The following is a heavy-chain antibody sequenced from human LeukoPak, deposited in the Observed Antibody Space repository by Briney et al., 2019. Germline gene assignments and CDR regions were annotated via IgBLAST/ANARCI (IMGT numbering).Heavy chain of an antibody. Sequence: GGSLRLSCAASGFTFSNYWMHWVRQGPGKGLVWVSRINTDGSTTNYADSVKGRFTVSRDNAKNTVYLQMNSLRAEDTAVYYCAKDIMGDYYFDYWGQGTLVTVSS. J-gene: IGHJ4*02. D-gene: IGHD1-26*01. CDR3: AKDIMGDYYFDY. CDR1: GFTFSNYW. V-gene: IGHV3-74*01. CDR2: INTDGSTT.